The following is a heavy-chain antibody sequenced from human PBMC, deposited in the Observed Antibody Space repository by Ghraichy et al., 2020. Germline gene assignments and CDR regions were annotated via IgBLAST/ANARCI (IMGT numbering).Heavy chain of an antibody. V-gene: IGHV3-13*04. Sequence: GGSLRLSCAASGFTFSSYDMCWVRQVPGKGLEWVSGIGKAGDTHYLDSVKGRFTISRENAKNSLYLQMNSLREGDTAVYYCARDPSGWGLDVWGQGTTVTVSS. CDR3: ARDPSGWGLDV. D-gene: IGHD6-19*01. J-gene: IGHJ6*02. CDR2: IGKAGDT. CDR1: GFTFSSYD.